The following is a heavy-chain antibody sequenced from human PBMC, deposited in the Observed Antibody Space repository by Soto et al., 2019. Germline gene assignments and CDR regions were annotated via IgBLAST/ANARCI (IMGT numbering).Heavy chain of an antibody. Sequence: SETLSLTCTVSGGSISSYYWSWIRQPPGKGLEWIGYIYYSGSTNYNPSLKSRVTISVDTSKNQFSLKLSAVTAADTAMYYCARDQGGDLDYWGQGTLVTVSS. V-gene: IGHV4-59*12. D-gene: IGHD2-21*01. CDR3: ARDQGGDLDY. CDR2: IYYSGST. J-gene: IGHJ4*02. CDR1: GGSISSYY.